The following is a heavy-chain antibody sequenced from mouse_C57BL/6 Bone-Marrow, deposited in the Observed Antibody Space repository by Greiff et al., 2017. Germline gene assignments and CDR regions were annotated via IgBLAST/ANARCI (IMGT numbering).Heavy chain of an antibody. CDR2: IWTGGGT. CDR3: ARIPSMVTTSFDY. V-gene: IGHV2-9-1*01. CDR1: GFSLTSYA. J-gene: IGHJ2*01. D-gene: IGHD2-9*01. Sequence: VQLVESGPGLVAPSQSLSISCTVSGFSLTSYAISWVRQPPGKGLEWLGVIWTGGGTNYNSAPKSRLSISKDNSKSQVFLKMNRLHTDDTTSYYCARIPSMVTTSFDYWGQGTTLTVSS.